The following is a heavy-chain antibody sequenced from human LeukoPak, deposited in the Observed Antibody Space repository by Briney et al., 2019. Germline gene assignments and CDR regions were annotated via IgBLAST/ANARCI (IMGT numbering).Heavy chain of an antibody. D-gene: IGHD5-24*01. CDR3: TRDAYNFNDFDY. J-gene: IGHJ4*02. Sequence: GGSLRLSCAVSEFTFSHFAMHWVRQAPGKGLEWVAVVSSHGNDGYYADSVKGRFTISRDNSKNTLYLQIDRLRAEDTAIYYCTRDAYNFNDFDYWGQGTLVTVSS. CDR2: VSSHGNDG. CDR1: EFTFSHFA. V-gene: IGHV3-30*01.